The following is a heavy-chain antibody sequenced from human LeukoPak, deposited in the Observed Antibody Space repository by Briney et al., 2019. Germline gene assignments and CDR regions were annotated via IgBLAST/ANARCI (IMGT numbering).Heavy chain of an antibody. D-gene: IGHD2-21*02. CDR3: ARSGDPTVLIYYYYGMDV. CDR1: GGSISSGGYS. Sequence: SETLSLTCAVSGGSISSGGYSWSWIRQPPGTGLEWIGYIYHSGSTYYNPSLKSRATISVDRSKNQFSLKLSSVTAADTAVYYCARSGDPTVLIYYYYGMDVWGKGTTVTVSS. J-gene: IGHJ6*04. V-gene: IGHV4-30-2*01. CDR2: IYHSGST.